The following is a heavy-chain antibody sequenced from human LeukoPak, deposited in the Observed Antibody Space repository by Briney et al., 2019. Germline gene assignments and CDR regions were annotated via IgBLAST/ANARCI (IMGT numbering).Heavy chain of an antibody. J-gene: IGHJ6*03. CDR3: ARDLQVYYYYMDV. D-gene: IGHD4-11*01. CDR1: GFTFSSYW. V-gene: IGHV3-7*01. Sequence: PGGSLRLSCAASGFTFSSYWMSWVRQAPGKGLEWVAHIKQDGSEKYYGDSVKGRFTISRDNAKNSLYLQMNSLRAEDTAVYYCARDLQVYYYYMDVWGKGTTVTISS. CDR2: IKQDGSEK.